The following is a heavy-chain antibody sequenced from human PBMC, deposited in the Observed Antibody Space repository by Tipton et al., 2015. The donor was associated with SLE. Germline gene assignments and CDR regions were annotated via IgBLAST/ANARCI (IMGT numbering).Heavy chain of an antibody. D-gene: IGHD6-13*01. J-gene: IGHJ4*02. CDR3: ARHGYTPFPYYFAF. V-gene: IGHV4-39*07. Sequence: TLSLTCSVSGASITRGSYYWSWIRQPPGKGLEWIASIYYNGGTFYNPSLKSRVTISVDTSRNQFSVKLSSVTAADTAVYYCARHGYTPFPYYFAFWGQGILVTVSS. CDR1: GASITRGSYY. CDR2: IYYNGGT.